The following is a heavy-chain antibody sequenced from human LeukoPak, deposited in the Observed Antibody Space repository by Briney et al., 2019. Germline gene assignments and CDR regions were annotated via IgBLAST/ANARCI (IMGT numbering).Heavy chain of an antibody. CDR3: ARDRAAAAGTLNYSDY. CDR2: IYTSGST. J-gene: IGHJ4*02. CDR1: GGSISSYY. D-gene: IGHD6-13*01. Sequence: PSETLSLTCTVSGGSISSYYWSWIRQPAGKGLEWIGRIYTSGSTNYNPSLKSRVTMSVDTSKSQFSLKLSSVTAADTAVYYCARDRAAAAGTLNYSDYWGQGTLVTVSS. V-gene: IGHV4-4*07.